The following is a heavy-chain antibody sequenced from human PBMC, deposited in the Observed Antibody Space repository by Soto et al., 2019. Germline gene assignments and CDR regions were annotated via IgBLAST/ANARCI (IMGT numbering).Heavy chain of an antibody. J-gene: IGHJ4*02. D-gene: IGHD2-15*01. CDR3: AKDGGSVCSGGTCYFQAPDY. Sequence: VGSLRLSCAASGFTFSSYAMSWVRQAPGKGLEWVSGIDGSGRNTYYADSVKGRFTISRDNSKNTLSVQMNGLRVEDTALYYCAKDGGSVCSGGTCYFQAPDYWGQGTLVTVSS. CDR1: GFTFSSYA. V-gene: IGHV3-23*01. CDR2: IDGSGRNT.